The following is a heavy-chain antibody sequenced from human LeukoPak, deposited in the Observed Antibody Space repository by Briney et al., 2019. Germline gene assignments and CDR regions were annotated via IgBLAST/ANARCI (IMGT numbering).Heavy chain of an antibody. J-gene: IGHJ4*02. D-gene: IGHD6-19*01. CDR2: IKQDGSEK. V-gene: IGHV3-7*03. Sequence: GGSLRLSCAASGFTFDNYAMSWVRQAPGKGLEWVANIKQDGSEKYYVDSVKGRFTISRDNAKNSLYLQMNSLRAEDTAVYYCARGRPGSGWYFDYWGQGTLVTVSS. CDR3: ARGRPGSGWYFDY. CDR1: GFTFDNYA.